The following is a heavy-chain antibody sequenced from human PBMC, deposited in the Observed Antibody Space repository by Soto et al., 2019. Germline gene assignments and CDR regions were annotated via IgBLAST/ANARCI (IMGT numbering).Heavy chain of an antibody. Sequence: QVQLVQSGAEVKKPGASVKVSCKASGYTFTSYGISWVRQAPGQGLEWMGWISAYNGNTNYAQKLQGRVTMTTDTSTRRADMALRGLRPDDTAVYYCARGPYGDYVGGDWFDPWGQGTLVTVSS. CDR2: ISAYNGNT. D-gene: IGHD4-17*01. CDR3: ARGPYGDYVGGDWFDP. V-gene: IGHV1-18*01. CDR1: GYTFTSYG. J-gene: IGHJ5*02.